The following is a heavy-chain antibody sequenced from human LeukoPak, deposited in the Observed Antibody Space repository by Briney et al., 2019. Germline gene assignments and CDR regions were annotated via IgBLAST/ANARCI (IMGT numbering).Heavy chain of an antibody. Sequence: QPGGSLRLSCAASGFTFSSYAMSWVRQAPGKGLEWVGFIRSKAYGGTTEYAASVKGRFTISRDDSKSIAYLQMNSLKTEDTAVYYCTRVSSWGAFDYWGQGTLVTVSS. CDR2: IRSKAYGGTT. J-gene: IGHJ4*02. D-gene: IGHD7-27*01. CDR3: TRVSSWGAFDY. CDR1: GFTFSSYA. V-gene: IGHV3-49*04.